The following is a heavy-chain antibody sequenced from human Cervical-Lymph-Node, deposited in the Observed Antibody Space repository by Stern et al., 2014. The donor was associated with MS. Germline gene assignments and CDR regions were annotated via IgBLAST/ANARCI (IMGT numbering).Heavy chain of an antibody. V-gene: IGHV4-59*01. Sequence: QVQLQESGPGLVKPSETLSLTCTVSGGSITSFHWSWIRQSPGKGLEWIGYLSKSGSTNYNPSLMGRVTISVGTSKNQFSVNLRSVTAADTAVYYCARGGFLSYLDNWGQGALVTVSS. CDR1: GGSITSFH. D-gene: IGHD2-21*01. CDR3: ARGGFLSYLDN. J-gene: IGHJ4*02. CDR2: LSKSGST.